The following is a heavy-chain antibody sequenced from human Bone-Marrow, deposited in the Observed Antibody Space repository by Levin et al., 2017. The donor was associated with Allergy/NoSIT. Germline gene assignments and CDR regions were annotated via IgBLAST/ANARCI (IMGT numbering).Heavy chain of an antibody. CDR3: ARVQSFEGYDAFDI. Sequence: SVKVSCKASGGTFSSYAISWVRQAPGQGLEWMGGIIPIFGTANYAQKFQGRVTITADESTSTAYMELSSLRSEDTAVYYCARVQSFEGYDAFDIWGQGTMVTVSS. V-gene: IGHV1-69*13. CDR1: GGTFSSYA. J-gene: IGHJ3*02. D-gene: IGHD3-9*01. CDR2: IIPIFGTA.